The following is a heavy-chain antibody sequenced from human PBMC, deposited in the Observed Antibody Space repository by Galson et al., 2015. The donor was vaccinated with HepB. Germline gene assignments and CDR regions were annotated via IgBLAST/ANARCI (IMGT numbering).Heavy chain of an antibody. CDR3: ARVITGATGHYYYYYGMDV. CDR1: GFTFSDYY. D-gene: IGHD1-7*01. V-gene: IGHV3-11*05. Sequence: SLRLSCAASGFTFSDYYMSWIRLAPGKGLEWVSYISSSSSYTNYADSVKGRFTISRDNAKNSLYLQMNSLRAEDTAVYYCARVITGATGHYYYYYGMDVWGQGTTVTVSS. CDR2: ISSSSSYT. J-gene: IGHJ6*02.